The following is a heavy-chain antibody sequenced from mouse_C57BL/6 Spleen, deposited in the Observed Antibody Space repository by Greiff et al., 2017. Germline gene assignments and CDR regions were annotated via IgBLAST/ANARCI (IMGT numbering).Heavy chain of an antibody. CDR1: GYAFSSSW. J-gene: IGHJ2*01. CDR3: ARSAQATRDYFDY. V-gene: IGHV1-82*01. D-gene: IGHD3-2*02. Sequence: QVQLQQPGPELVKPGASVKISCKASGYAFSSSWMNWVKQRPGKGLEWIGRIYPGDGDTNYNGKFKGKATLTADKSSSTAYMQLSSLTSEDSAVYFCARSAQATRDYFDYWGQGTTLTVSS. CDR2: IYPGDGDT.